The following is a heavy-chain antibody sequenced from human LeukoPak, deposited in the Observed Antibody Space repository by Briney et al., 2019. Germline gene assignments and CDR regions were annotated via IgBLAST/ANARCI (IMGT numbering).Heavy chain of an antibody. J-gene: IGHJ4*02. CDR1: GGSFSGYY. V-gene: IGHV4-34*01. D-gene: IGHD1-26*01. Sequence: SETLSLTCAVYGGSFSGYYWSWIRQPPGKGLEWTGEINHSGSTNYNPSLKSRVTISVDTSKNQFSLKLSSVTAADTAVYYCARGSGSYFDYWGQGTLVTVSS. CDR2: INHSGST. CDR3: ARGSGSYFDY.